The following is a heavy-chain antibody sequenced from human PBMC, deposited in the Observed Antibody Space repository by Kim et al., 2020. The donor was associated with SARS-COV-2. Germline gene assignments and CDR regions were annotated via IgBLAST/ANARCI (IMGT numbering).Heavy chain of an antibody. CDR2: T. D-gene: IGHD2-21*01. CDR3: ANEVVVRSFDY. V-gene: IGHV3-23*01. Sequence: TYYADSVKGRFTISRDNSKNTLYLQMNSLRAEDTAVYYCANEVVVRSFDYWGQGTLVTVSS. J-gene: IGHJ4*02.